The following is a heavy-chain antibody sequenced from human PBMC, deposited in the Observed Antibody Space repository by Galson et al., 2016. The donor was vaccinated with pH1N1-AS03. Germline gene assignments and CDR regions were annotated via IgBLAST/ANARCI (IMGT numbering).Heavy chain of an antibody. CDR3: AKCDVSCQHSTLDY. CDR1: GFTFSSYS. J-gene: IGHJ4*02. CDR2: ISPTGETT. V-gene: IGHV3-23*01. D-gene: IGHD2-2*01. Sequence: LRLSCAASGFTFSSYSIHWVRQAPGKGLEWVAAISPTGETTPYADSVKGRFIISRDNSKNTLFLEMDSLRAEDTAVYYCAKCDVSCQHSTLDYWGQGTLVTVSS.